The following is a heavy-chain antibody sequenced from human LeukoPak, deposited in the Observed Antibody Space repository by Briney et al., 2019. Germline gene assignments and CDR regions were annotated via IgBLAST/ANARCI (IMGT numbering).Heavy chain of an antibody. V-gene: IGHV3-64*02. CDR2: ITGNGGGT. CDR3: VRGSQSTNCFDY. CDR1: GFIFSSYA. J-gene: IGHJ4*02. Sequence: PGGSLRLSCAASGFIFSSYAMQWGRQAPRQELEGISAITGNGGGTFYAASGKGRVTISRDNSKNTLFLQMDSLTAEDMAVYYCVRGSQSTNCFDYWGQGILVTVSS. D-gene: IGHD1-1*01.